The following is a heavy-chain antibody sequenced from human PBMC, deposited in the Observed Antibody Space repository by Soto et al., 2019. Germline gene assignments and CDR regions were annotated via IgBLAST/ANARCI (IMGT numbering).Heavy chain of an antibody. J-gene: IGHJ4*02. CDR2: FDPEDGET. D-gene: IGHD5-12*01. V-gene: IGHV1-24*01. Sequence: SSVKVSCKVSGYTLTELSMHWVRQAPGKELEWMGGFDPEDGETIYAQKFQGRVTMTEDTSTDTAYMELSSLRSEDTAVYYCATAPRYTVAIGYDYWGQGTLVTAPQ. CDR1: GYTLTELS. CDR3: ATAPRYTVAIGYDY.